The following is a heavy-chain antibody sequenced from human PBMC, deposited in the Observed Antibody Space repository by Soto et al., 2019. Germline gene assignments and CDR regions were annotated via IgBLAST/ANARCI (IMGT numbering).Heavy chain of an antibody. CDR1: GFTFSSYA. Sequence: EVQLLESGGGLVQPGGSLRLSCAASGFTFSSYAMNWVRQAPGKGLEWVSGISGSGDTTYYADSVKGRFTISRDNSKNSLYLQMNSLRAEDTAVYYCAHSSNPYAGIYDHWGQGTLVSVSS. D-gene: IGHD6-13*01. V-gene: IGHV3-23*01. J-gene: IGHJ4*02. CDR2: ISGSGDTT. CDR3: AHSSNPYAGIYDH.